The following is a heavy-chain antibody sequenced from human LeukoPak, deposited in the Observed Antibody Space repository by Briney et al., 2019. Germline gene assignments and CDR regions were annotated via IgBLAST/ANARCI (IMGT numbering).Heavy chain of an antibody. Sequence: PGGSLRLSCAASGFTFSSYGMSWVRQAPGKGLEWVAVISYDGSNKYYADSVKGRFTISRDNSKNTLYLQMNSLRAEDTAVYYCARVAAQILYYMDVWGKGTTVTVSS. CDR1: GFTFSSYG. J-gene: IGHJ6*03. D-gene: IGHD2-15*01. CDR3: ARVAAQILYYMDV. V-gene: IGHV3-30*03. CDR2: ISYDGSNK.